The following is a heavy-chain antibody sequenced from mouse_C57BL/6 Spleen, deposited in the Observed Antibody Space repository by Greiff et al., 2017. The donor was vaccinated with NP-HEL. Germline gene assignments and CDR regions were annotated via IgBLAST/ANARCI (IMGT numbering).Heavy chain of an antibody. D-gene: IGHD2-5*01. CDR2: IYPSDSET. CDR3: ARRPYSNYFDY. J-gene: IGHJ2*01. CDR1: GYTFTSYW. V-gene: IGHV1-61*01. Sequence: QVHVKQPGAELVRPGSSVKLSCKASGYTFTSYWMDWVKQRPGQGLEWIGNIYPSDSETHYNQKFKDKATLTVDKSSSTAYMQLSSLTSEDSAVYYCARRPYSNYFDYWGQGTTLTVSS.